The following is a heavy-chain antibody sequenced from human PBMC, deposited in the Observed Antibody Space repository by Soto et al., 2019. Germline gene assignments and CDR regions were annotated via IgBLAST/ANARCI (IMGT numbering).Heavy chain of an antibody. CDR2: VGAYSDIT. J-gene: IGHJ6*02. Sequence: QVQLVQSGTEVKNPGASVKISCKTSGYTFINYGLSWVRQAPGQGLAWIGGVGAYSDITDYAQKLKDRVTMTTDTSTGTVYMELRSLTSDDTAVYYCARVDQRMDVWGQGTTVTVS. V-gene: IGHV1-18*01. CDR1: GYTFINYG. D-gene: IGHD2-2*01. CDR3: ARVDQRMDV.